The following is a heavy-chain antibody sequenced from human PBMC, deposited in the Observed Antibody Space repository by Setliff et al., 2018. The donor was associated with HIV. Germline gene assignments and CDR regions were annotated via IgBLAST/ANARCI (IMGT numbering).Heavy chain of an antibody. V-gene: IGHV1-69*13. CDR3: ASPNVGCSGGTCYSGSAFDY. Sequence: ASVKVSCKVSGDTFRNYALNWVRQAPGQGLEWMGGIIPPVGAAVYAQNFQGRVTITADESTSAAYMELRTLRSEDTAIYYCASPNVGCSGGTCYSGSAFDYWGQGSPVTVSS. CDR2: IIPPVGAA. D-gene: IGHD2-15*01. J-gene: IGHJ4*02. CDR1: GDTFRNYA.